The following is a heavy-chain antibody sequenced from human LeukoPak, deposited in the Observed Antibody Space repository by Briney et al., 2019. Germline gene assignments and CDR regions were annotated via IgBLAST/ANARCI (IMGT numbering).Heavy chain of an antibody. CDR2: ICAYNVIT. V-gene: IGHV1-18*01. D-gene: IGHD3-22*01. Sequence: ASVKVSRKPSGYTFTSYGISWVRHAPGQRLERMGWICAYNVITNYAQKLQGRVTMTTDTSTSTAYMELRSLRSDDTAVYYCARETAAGGYYYDSSGYYYHFDYWGQGTLVTVSS. CDR3: ARETAAGGYYYDSSGYYYHFDY. CDR1: GYTFTSYG. J-gene: IGHJ4*02.